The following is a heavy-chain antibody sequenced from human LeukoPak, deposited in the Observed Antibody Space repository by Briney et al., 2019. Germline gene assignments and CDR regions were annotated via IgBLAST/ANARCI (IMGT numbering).Heavy chain of an antibody. J-gene: IGHJ4*02. CDR2: IIPISGTA. CDR3: ARAPRARGHFDC. V-gene: IGHV1-69*01. CDR1: GGTFSSYA. Sequence: ASVKVSCKASGGTFSSYAISWVRQAPGQGLEWMGGIIPISGTANYAQKFQGRVTITADESTSTAYMELSSLRSEDTAVYYCARAPRARGHFDCWGQGTLVTVSS. D-gene: IGHD3-10*01.